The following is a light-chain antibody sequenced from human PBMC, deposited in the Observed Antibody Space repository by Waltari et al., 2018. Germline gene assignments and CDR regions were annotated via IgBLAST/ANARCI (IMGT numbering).Light chain of an antibody. CDR3: NSYTGSSSWV. Sequence: QSALTQPASVSGSPGQSLTISCTGPASAVAFYNYVSWYQQHPGKAPKVIIYDVSERPSGVSNRFSGSKSGNSAFLTISGLQAEDEADYYCNSYTGSSSWVFGGGTKLTV. CDR1: ASAVAFYNY. CDR2: DVS. V-gene: IGLV2-14*03. J-gene: IGLJ3*02.